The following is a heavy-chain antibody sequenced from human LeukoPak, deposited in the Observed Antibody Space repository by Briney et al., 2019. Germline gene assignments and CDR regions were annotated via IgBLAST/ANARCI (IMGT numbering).Heavy chain of an antibody. CDR1: GFTFSSYA. V-gene: IGHV3-48*01. Sequence: GGSLRLSCAASGFTFSSYAMNWVRQAPGKGLEWVSYIDSSSATIYYADSVKGRFTISRDNAKNSLYLQMNSLRAEDTAVYYCASSYYYDISGSNPGQYFQHWGQGTLVTVSS. CDR3: ASSYYYDISGSNPGQYFQH. CDR2: IDSSSATI. J-gene: IGHJ1*01. D-gene: IGHD3-22*01.